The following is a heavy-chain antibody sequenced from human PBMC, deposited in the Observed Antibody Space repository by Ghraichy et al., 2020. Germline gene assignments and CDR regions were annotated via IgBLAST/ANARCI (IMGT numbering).Heavy chain of an antibody. CDR1: GFTFKNYW. V-gene: IGHV3-74*01. J-gene: IGHJ4*02. CDR2: IDTDGTGT. CDR3: GSVFEY. Sequence: GGSLRLSCGASGFTFKNYWMHRVRQAPGKGLMWVSRIDTDGTGTSYADSVKGRFTISRDNAKNTVHLEMNNLRAEDTAVYYCGSVFEYWGLGTLVTVSS.